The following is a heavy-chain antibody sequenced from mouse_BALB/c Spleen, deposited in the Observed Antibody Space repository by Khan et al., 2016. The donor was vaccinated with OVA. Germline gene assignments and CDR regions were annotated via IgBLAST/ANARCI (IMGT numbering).Heavy chain of an antibody. CDR3: ASKSYGKGAY. Sequence: EVQLQESGPGLVKPSQSLSLTCSVTGYSITSGYYWNWIRQFPGNKLEWMGYISYDGSNNYNPSLKNRISITRDTSKNQFFLKLNSVTTEDTATYYCASKSYGKGAYWGQGTLVTVSA. CDR1: GYSITSGYY. CDR2: ISYDGSN. V-gene: IGHV3-6*02. D-gene: IGHD2-1*01. J-gene: IGHJ3*01.